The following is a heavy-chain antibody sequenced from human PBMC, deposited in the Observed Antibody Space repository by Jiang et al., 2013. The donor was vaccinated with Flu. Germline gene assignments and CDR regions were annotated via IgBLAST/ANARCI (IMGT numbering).Heavy chain of an antibody. CDR3: AREPVLRGAFDI. D-gene: IGHD5/OR15-5a*01. J-gene: IGHJ3*02. CDR2: IYSGGST. Sequence: AASGFTVSSNYMSWVRQAPGKGLEWVSVIYSGGSTYYADSVKGRFTISRDNSKNTLYLQMNSLRAEDTAVYYCAREPVLRGAFDIWGQGTMVTVSS. CDR1: GFTVSSNY. V-gene: IGHV3-53*01.